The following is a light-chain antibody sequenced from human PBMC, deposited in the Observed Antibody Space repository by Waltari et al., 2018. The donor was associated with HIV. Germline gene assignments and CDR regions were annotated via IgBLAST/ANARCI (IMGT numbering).Light chain of an antibody. J-gene: IGLJ2*01. CDR1: SSNIESNY. V-gene: IGLV1-47*01. Sequence: QSVLTQPPSASGTPGQRVTISCSGSSSNIESNYVYWYQQLPGTAPKLLIYRNNQRPSGVPDRFSASKSGTSASLAISGLRSEDEADYYCAAWDDSLSGSVFGGGTKLTVL. CDR2: RNN. CDR3: AAWDDSLSGSV.